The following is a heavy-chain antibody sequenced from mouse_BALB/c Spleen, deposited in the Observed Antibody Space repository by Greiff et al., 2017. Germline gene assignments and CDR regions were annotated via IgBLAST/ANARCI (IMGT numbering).Heavy chain of an antibody. Sequence: EVQLQQSGAELVKPGASVKLSCTASGFNIKDTYMHWVKQRPEQGLEWIGRIDPANGNTIYDPKFQGKASITADTSSNTAYLQLSSLTSEDTAVYYCARLGPVDYWGQGTTLTVSS. J-gene: IGHJ2*01. D-gene: IGHD4-1*01. CDR2: IDPANGNT. V-gene: IGHV14-3*02. CDR1: GFNIKDTY. CDR3: ARLGPVDY.